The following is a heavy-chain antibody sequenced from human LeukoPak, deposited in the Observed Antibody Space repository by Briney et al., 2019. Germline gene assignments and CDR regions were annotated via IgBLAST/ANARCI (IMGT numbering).Heavy chain of an antibody. V-gene: IGHV1-8*01. J-gene: IGHJ4*02. CDR3: ARVPRESNSH. CDR1: GYTFSNYD. CDR2: MNPNSGHT. D-gene: IGHD1-1*01. Sequence: ASVKVSCKASGYTFSNYDIYWVRQATGQGLEWMGYMNPNSGHTVYAQKFQGRVTMTRDTSISTAYMELSSLRFDDTAVYYCARVPRESNSHWGQGTLVTVSS.